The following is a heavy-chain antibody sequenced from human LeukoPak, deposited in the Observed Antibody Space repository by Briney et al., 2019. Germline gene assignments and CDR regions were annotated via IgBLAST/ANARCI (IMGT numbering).Heavy chain of an antibody. Sequence: GGSLRLSCAASGLTFSSYAMSWVRQAPGKGLEWVSAISGSGGSTYYADSMKGRFTISRDNSKNTLFLQMNSLRAEDTAVYYCAKARDYGDSDLDYWGQGTLVTVSS. CDR3: AKARDYGDSDLDY. CDR1: GLTFSSYA. D-gene: IGHD4-17*01. CDR2: ISGSGGST. V-gene: IGHV3-23*01. J-gene: IGHJ4*02.